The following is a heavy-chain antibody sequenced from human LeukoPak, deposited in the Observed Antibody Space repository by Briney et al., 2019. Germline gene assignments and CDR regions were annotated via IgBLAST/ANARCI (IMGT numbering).Heavy chain of an antibody. Sequence: GGSLRLSCAAAGFTLNNYWMSWVRQAPGKGLEWVANIKKDGSEKNYVDSVKGRFTISRDNAKNSLYPQMNSLRAEDTAVYYCARDAETYDWSGGYFDYWGQGTLVTVSS. CDR2: IKKDGSEK. D-gene: IGHD3-3*01. CDR3: ARDAETYDWSGGYFDY. V-gene: IGHV3-7*01. CDR1: GFTLNNYW. J-gene: IGHJ4*02.